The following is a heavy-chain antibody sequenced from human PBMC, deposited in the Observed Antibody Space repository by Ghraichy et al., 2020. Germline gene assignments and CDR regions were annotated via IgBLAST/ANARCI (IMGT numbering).Heavy chain of an antibody. J-gene: IGHJ4*02. CDR1: GYTFTGYY. V-gene: IGHV1-2*02. Sequence: ASVKVSCKASGYTFTGYYMHWVRQAPGQGLEWMGWINPNSGGTNYAQKFQGRVTMTRDTSISTAYMELSRLRSDDTAVYYCARDLPDYDFWSGYGDYWGQGTLVTVSS. D-gene: IGHD3-3*01. CDR2: INPNSGGT. CDR3: ARDLPDYDFWSGYGDY.